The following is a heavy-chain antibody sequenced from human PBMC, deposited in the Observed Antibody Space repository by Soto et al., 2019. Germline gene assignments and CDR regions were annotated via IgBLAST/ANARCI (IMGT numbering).Heavy chain of an antibody. Sequence: GASVKVSCKASGYTFTNYYVHWVRQAPGQGLEWMGIINPSGGSTSYAQKFQGRVTMTRDTSTSTVYMELSSLRSEDTAVYYCARERYYYDSSGYFVPSFYYYGMDVWGQGTTVTVSS. CDR2: INPSGGST. J-gene: IGHJ6*02. V-gene: IGHV1-46*01. CDR3: ARERYYYDSSGYFVPSFYYYGMDV. CDR1: GYTFTNYY. D-gene: IGHD3-22*01.